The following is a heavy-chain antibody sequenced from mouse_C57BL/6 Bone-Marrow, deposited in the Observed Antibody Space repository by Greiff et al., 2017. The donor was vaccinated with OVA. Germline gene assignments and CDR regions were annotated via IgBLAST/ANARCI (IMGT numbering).Heavy chain of an antibody. Sequence: QVTLKVSGPGILQPSQTLSLTCPFSGCSLSTFGMGVGWIRQPSGKGLEWLAHIWWDDDKYYNPALKSRLTIFKDTSKNQVFLKIANVDTADTATYYCARIRTIDLSWFAYWGQGTLVTVSA. J-gene: IGHJ3*01. CDR1: GCSLSTFGMG. CDR3: ARIRTIDLSWFAY. V-gene: IGHV8-8*01. D-gene: IGHD2-12*01. CDR2: IWWDDDK.